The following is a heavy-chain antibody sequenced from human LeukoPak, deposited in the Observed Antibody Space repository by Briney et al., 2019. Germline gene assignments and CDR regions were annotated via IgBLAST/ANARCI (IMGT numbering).Heavy chain of an antibody. CDR3: ARGDGDYVGNDY. Sequence: ASVKVSCKASGYTFTGYYMHWVRQAPGQGFEWMGWINPNTGGTHYAQNFQGRVTMTRDTSISTAYMEFSRLKSDGTAVYYCARGDGDYVGNDYWGHGTLVTVSS. D-gene: IGHD4-17*01. CDR2: INPNTGGT. CDR1: GYTFTGYY. V-gene: IGHV1-2*02. J-gene: IGHJ4*01.